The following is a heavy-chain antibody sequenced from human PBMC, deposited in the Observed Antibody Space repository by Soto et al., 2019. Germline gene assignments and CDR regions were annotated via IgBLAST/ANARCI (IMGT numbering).Heavy chain of an antibody. D-gene: IGHD4-17*01. CDR3: TEHRGDYLTH. CDR2: IKSKTDGWTT. J-gene: IGHJ4*02. CDR1: GFSFSNAC. Sequence: XECLRLFCAASGFSFSNACMSGVRQAPGKGLEWVGRIKSKTDGWTTDYAAPVKGRFTISRDDSKNTLYLQMNSLKTEDTAVSYCTEHRGDYLTHWGQGTLVTVS. V-gene: IGHV3-15*01.